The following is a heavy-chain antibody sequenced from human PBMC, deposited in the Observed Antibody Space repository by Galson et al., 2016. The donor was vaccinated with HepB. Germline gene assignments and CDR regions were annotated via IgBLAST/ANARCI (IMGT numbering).Heavy chain of an antibody. V-gene: IGHV3-30-3*01. CDR1: GFAFSVFT. Sequence: SLRLSCATSGFAFSVFTMEWVRQAPGTGLEWVATIQHDASRKYYADSVKGRFTISRDNSKNTLYLEMNSLRVDDTAVYHCARVGWGYNFGSGLDPWGQGTLVTVSS. CDR3: ARVGWGYNFGSGLDP. CDR2: IQHDASRK. J-gene: IGHJ5*02. D-gene: IGHD3-10*01.